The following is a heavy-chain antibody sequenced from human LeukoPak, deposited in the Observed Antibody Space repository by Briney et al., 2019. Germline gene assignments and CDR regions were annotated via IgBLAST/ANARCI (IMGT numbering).Heavy chain of an antibody. V-gene: IGHV1-2*02. CDR1: GYTFTGYY. CDR2: INPNSGGT. CDR3: ARDGLGGSGAFDI. Sequence: ASVKVSCKASGYTFTGYYMHWVRQAPGQGLEWMGWINPNSGGTNYAQKFQGGVSMTRDTSISTAYMELSRLRSDDMAVYYCARDGLGGSGAFDIWGQGTMVTVSS. D-gene: IGHD3-16*01. J-gene: IGHJ3*02.